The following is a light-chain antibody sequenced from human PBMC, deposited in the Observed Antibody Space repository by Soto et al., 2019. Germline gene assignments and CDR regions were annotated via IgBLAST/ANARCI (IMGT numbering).Light chain of an antibody. CDR2: AAS. J-gene: IGKJ1*01. Sequence: DIQMTQSPSSLSASVGDTVTITCRASQGISNYLAWYQQKPGQVPNLLIYAASTLQSGVPSRFSGSGSGTDFTLTISSLRPEDVATYYCQQYNNAPRTFGQAPKVDI. V-gene: IGKV1-27*01. CDR1: QGISNY. CDR3: QQYNNAPRT.